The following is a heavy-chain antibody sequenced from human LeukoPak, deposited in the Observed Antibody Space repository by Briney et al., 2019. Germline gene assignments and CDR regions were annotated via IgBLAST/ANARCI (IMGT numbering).Heavy chain of an antibody. V-gene: IGHV3-30*03. CDR1: GFTFSSYG. J-gene: IGHJ4*02. D-gene: IGHD2-2*01. Sequence: GGSLRLSCAASGFTFSSYGMHWVRQAPGKGLEWGAFISSHGSNKYYADSVKGRFTISRDNSRNTLYLQMDSLRGEDTAVYYCARDALRSDIVVVPAAIWGQGTLVTVSS. CDR3: ARDALRSDIVVVPAAI. CDR2: ISSHGSNK.